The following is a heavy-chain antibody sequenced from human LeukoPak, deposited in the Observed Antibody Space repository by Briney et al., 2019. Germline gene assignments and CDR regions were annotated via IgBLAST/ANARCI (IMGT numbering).Heavy chain of an antibody. Sequence: SETLSLTCAVSRYSISSGYHWAWLRQPPGKGLEGIGSIYRSGSAYYNPSLKSRVTISVDTYKNQFSLRVTFVTAADTAVYYCARVDYILDYWGQGTLVTVSS. CDR1: RYSISSGYH. V-gene: IGHV4-38-2*01. D-gene: IGHD4-11*01. CDR3: ARVDYILDY. J-gene: IGHJ4*02. CDR2: IYRSGSA.